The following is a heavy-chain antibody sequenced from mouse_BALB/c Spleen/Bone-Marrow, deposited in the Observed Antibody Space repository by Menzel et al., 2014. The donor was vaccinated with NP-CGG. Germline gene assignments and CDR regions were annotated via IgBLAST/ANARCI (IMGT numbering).Heavy chain of an antibody. CDR2: IWAGGST. Sequence: QVQLQQSGPGLVAPSQSLPITCTVSGFSLTSYALHWVRQPPGKGLEWLGVIWAGGSTNYNSALMSRLNTSKDNSKSQVFLKMNSLQTDDTAVYYCARDYGYYKDVGDYWGQGTTLTVSS. D-gene: IGHD2-12*01. CDR3: ARDYGYYKDVGDY. CDR1: GFSLTSYA. J-gene: IGHJ2*01. V-gene: IGHV2-9*02.